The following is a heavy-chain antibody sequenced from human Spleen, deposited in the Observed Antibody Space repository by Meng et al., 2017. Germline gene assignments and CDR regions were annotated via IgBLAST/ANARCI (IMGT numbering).Heavy chain of an antibody. CDR2: INVGNGKT. V-gene: IGHV1-3*01. Sequence: ASVKVSCKASGYTFTGYYMHWVRQAPGQGPEWMGWINVGNGKTKFSEKVQGRVTITTDTSATTVHMDLNRLTSEDTAVYYCASGWSLGYWGQGTLVTVSS. J-gene: IGHJ4*02. D-gene: IGHD6-19*01. CDR1: GYTFTGYY. CDR3: ASGWSLGY.